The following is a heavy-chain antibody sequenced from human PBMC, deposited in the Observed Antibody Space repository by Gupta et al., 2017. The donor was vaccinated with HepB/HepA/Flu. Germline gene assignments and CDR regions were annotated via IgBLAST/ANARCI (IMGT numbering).Heavy chain of an antibody. CDR2: IWVDGSNK. V-gene: IGHV3-33*01. D-gene: IGHD4-17*01. CDR3: ARTTVTTAFDI. J-gene: IGHJ3*02. Sequence: QMQLVESGGGVVQPGRSLRLSCAASGFTFSNYGMHWARQAPDKGLEWLAFIWVDGSNKYYADSVKGRFTIYRDNSKKKRYLQMNSLRAEDTAVYYCARTTVTTAFDIWGQGTMVTVSS. CDR1: GFTFSNYG.